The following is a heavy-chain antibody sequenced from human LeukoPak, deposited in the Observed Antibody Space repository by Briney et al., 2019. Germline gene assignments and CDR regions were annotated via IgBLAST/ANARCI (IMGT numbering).Heavy chain of an antibody. V-gene: IGHV3-11*05. CDR2: ISSSSSYT. D-gene: IGHD6-13*01. Sequence: GGSLRLSCAASGFTFSDYYMSWIRQAPGKGLEWVSYISSSSSYTNYADSVKGRFTISRDNAKNSLYLQMNSLRAEDMAVYYCARDGMRYSSSWYPNWFDPWGQGTLVTVSS. J-gene: IGHJ5*02. CDR1: GFTFSDYY. CDR3: ARDGMRYSSSWYPNWFDP.